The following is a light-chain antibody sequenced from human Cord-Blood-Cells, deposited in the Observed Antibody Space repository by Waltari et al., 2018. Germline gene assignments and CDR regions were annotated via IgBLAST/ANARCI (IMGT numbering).Light chain of an antibody. CDR3: CSYAGSSTCV. CDR2: EGS. J-gene: IGLJ3*02. Sequence: QSALTQPASVSGSPGQSITISCTGTSSDFGSYNLVSWYQQHPGKAPKLMIYEGSKRPSGVSNRFSGSKSGNTASLTISGLQAEDEADYYCCSYAGSSTCVFGGGTKLTVL. V-gene: IGLV2-23*01. CDR1: SSDFGSYNL.